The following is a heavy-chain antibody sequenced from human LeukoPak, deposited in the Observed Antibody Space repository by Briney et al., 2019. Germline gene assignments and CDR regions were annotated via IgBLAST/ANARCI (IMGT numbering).Heavy chain of an antibody. CDR2: ISGSGGST. CDR3: ANAGDFWSGYKFDY. V-gene: IGHV3-23*01. CDR1: GFTFTNYA. Sequence: PGGSLRLSCAASGFTFTNYAVSWVRQAPGKGLQWVSTISGSGGSTYYADSVKGRFSISRDNSKHTLYLQMNSLRAEDTAVYYCANAGDFWSGYKFDYWGQGTLVTVSS. J-gene: IGHJ4*02. D-gene: IGHD3-3*01.